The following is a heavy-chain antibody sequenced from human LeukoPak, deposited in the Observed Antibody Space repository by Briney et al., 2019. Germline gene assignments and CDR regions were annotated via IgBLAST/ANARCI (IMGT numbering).Heavy chain of an antibody. CDR3: ARDWDGRTDSFDP. J-gene: IGHJ5*02. V-gene: IGHV3-21*04. CDR2: ISSSSSYI. D-gene: IGHD1-14*01. Sequence: GGSLRLSCAASGFTFSSYSMNWVRQAPGKGLEWVSSISSSSSYIYYADSVKGRFTISRDNAKNSLYLQMNSLRSDDTAVYYCARDWDGRTDSFDPWGQGTLVTVSS. CDR1: GFTFSSYS.